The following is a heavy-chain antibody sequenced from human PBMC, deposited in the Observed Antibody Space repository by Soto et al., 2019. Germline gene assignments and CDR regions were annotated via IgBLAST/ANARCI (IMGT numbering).Heavy chain of an antibody. J-gene: IGHJ3*02. V-gene: IGHV4-34*12. CDR1: GASLGGFH. CDR3: ARSPLGFYYGRQTWREVGVSFDI. D-gene: IGHD3-22*01. Sequence: SETLSLTCAIYGASLGGFHWTWLRQAPGKGLEWIGELIHGGSTNYNPSLKGRVSFSLDTSKNQFSLHLMSVTAADTAVYYCARSPLGFYYGRQTWREVGVSFDIWGRGTLVT. CDR2: LIHGGST.